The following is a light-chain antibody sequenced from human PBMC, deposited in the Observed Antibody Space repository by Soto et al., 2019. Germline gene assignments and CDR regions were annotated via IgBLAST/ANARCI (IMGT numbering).Light chain of an antibody. CDR3: QQYNNWPWT. V-gene: IGKV1-17*01. Sequence: DIQMTQSPSSVSASVGDRVTITCRASQGIRNDLGWYQQKPGKAPKLLIYHASSLETGVPSRFSGSGSGTEFTLTISSLQSEDFAVYYCQQYNNWPWTFGQGTKVDIK. CDR2: HAS. CDR1: QGIRND. J-gene: IGKJ1*01.